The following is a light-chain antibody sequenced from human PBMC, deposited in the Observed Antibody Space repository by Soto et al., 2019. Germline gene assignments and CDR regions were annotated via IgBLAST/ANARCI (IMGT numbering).Light chain of an antibody. CDR2: EVS. V-gene: IGLV2-14*01. CDR1: SSDVGGYNY. CDR3: SSYTSSSSYV. J-gene: IGLJ1*01. Sequence: QSALTQPASVSGSPGQSITISCTGTSSDVGGYNYVSWYQQHPGKAPKLMIYEVSNRPSGVSNRFSGSKSGNTASLTNSGLKAEDEADYYCSSYTSSSSYVFGPGTKVTVL.